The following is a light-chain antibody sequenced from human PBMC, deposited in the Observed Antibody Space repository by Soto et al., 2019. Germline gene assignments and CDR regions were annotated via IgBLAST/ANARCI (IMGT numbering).Light chain of an antibody. CDR3: QQYNNWPRT. V-gene: IGKV3-15*01. CDR2: GAS. Sequence: EIVMTQSPATLSVSPWERATLSCRASQSVSSDLAWYHQKPGQAPRLLIYGASTRATGIPARFSGSGSGTEFTLTINSLQSEDFAVYYCQQYNNWPRTFGQGTKVDIK. CDR1: QSVSSD. J-gene: IGKJ1*01.